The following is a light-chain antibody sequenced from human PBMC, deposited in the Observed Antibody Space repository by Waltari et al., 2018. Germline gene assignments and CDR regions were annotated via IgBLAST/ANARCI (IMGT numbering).Light chain of an antibody. J-gene: IGLJ3*02. V-gene: IGLV8-61*01. CDR3: VLYMGSGIWV. CDR1: SGPVSPGHN. Sequence: QTVVTQEPSFSVSPGGTVTLTCGLSSGPVSPGHNHNWHQQTPGQAPRTLIYSTNTRSSGVPDRFSGSILGNKAALTITGAQADDESDYYCVLYMGSGIWVFGGGTKLTVL. CDR2: STN.